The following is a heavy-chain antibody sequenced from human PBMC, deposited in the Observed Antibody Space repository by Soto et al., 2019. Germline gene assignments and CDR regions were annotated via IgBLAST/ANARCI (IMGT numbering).Heavy chain of an antibody. CDR3: ARPRRNWNFSPFDY. D-gene: IGHD1-7*01. V-gene: IGHV1-18*01. J-gene: IGHJ4*02. CDR1: GYTFTSYG. CDR2: ISAYNGNT. Sequence: GASVKVSCKASGYTFTSYGISWVRQAPGQGLEWMGWISAYNGNTNYAQKFQGRVTITRDTSASTAYMELSSLRSEDTAVYYCARPRRNWNFSPFDYRGQGTLVTVSS.